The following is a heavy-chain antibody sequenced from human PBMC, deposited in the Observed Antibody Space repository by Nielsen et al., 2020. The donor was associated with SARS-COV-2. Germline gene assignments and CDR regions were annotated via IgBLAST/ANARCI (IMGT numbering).Heavy chain of an antibody. CDR3: AKDGYSGYDSYYFDY. J-gene: IGHJ4*02. D-gene: IGHD5-12*01. Sequence: GGSLRLSCAASGFTFSSYWMHWVRQAPGKGLVWVSRINSDGSSTSYADSVKGRFTISRDNSKNTLYLQMNSLRAEDTAVYYCAKDGYSGYDSYYFDYWGQGTLVTVSS. V-gene: IGHV3-74*01. CDR1: GFTFSSYW. CDR2: INSDGSST.